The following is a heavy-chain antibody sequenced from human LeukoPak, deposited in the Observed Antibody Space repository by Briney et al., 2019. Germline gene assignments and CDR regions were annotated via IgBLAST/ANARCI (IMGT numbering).Heavy chain of an antibody. D-gene: IGHD1-26*01. Sequence: GGSLRLSCTASGFTFSSYAMSWVRQAPGKRLAWVSVISDSGAGTYYADSVKGRFTVSRDNYQNTLYLQMNSLRAEDTAVYYCAKDIGFDFDYWGQGTLVTVSS. J-gene: IGHJ4*02. CDR2: ISDSGAGT. V-gene: IGHV3-23*01. CDR3: AKDIGFDFDY. CDR1: GFTFSSYA.